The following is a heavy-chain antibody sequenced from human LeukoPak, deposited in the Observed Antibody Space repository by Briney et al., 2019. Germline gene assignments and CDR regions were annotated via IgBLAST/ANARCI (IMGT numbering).Heavy chain of an antibody. V-gene: IGHV3-30*03. Sequence: GGSPRLSCVASGFTFSGFAMHWVRQPPGKGLEWLAVTSYDGSDKYYADSVRGRFAISRDNSKNTVYLQLNSPRPEDTATYYCTRGDYRNYKNYPFDSWGQGTLVTVSS. J-gene: IGHJ4*02. CDR1: GFTFSGFA. CDR3: TRGDYRNYKNYPFDS. CDR2: TSYDGSDK. D-gene: IGHD5-24*01.